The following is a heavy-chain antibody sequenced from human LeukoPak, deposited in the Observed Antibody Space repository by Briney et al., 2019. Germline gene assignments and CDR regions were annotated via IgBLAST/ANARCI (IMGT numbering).Heavy chain of an antibody. CDR3: ARHEFGSSSAAFDS. V-gene: IGHV4-34*01. D-gene: IGHD6-6*01. CDR1: GGSLSGYI. CDR2: ISHSGST. J-gene: IGHJ3*01. Sequence: SETLSLTCAVYGGSLSGYIWSWIRQPPGKGLEYIGEISHSGSTTYNPSLKSRVTISKDTSKNQFSLKVISVTAADTAVYYCARHEFGSSSAAFDSWGQGTMVIVSP.